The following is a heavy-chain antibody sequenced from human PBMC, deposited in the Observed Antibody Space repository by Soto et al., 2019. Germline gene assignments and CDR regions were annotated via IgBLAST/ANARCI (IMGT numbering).Heavy chain of an antibody. CDR2: IYYSGST. D-gene: IGHD5-12*01. V-gene: IGHV4-31*03. J-gene: IGHJ3*02. Sequence: QVQLQESGPGLVKPSQTLSLTCTVSGGSISSGGYYWSWIRQHPGKGLEWIGYIYYSGSTYYNPSLKSRVTISVDTSKNQFSLKLSSVTAADTAVYYCARDYRFSGYGGFYAFDIWGQGTMVTVSS. CDR1: GGSISSGGYY. CDR3: ARDYRFSGYGGFYAFDI.